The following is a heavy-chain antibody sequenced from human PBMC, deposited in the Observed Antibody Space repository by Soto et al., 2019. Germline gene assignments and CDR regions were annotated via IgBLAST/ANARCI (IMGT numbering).Heavy chain of an antibody. V-gene: IGHV3-23*01. CDR2: ISGSSGNST. J-gene: IGHJ4*02. CDR3: ARKTARGYGDYFVY. CDR1: GFTFSDYA. Sequence: GGSLRLSCAASGFTFSDYAMNWVRQAPGKGLEWVSFISGSSGNSTYYADSVKGRFTVSRDNSKNALYLQMNSLRAEDTAVYYCARKTARGYGDYFVYWGQGTLVTVSS. D-gene: IGHD4-17*01.